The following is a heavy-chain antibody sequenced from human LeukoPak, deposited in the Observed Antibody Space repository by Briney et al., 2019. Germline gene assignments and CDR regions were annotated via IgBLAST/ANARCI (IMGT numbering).Heavy chain of an antibody. V-gene: IGHV3-23*01. Sequence: PGGSLRLSCAASGFTFRNSMISWVRQPPGKGLEWVTAISGSGGSTYYADSVKGRFSISRDNSKNMVYLQMNSLRAEDTAIYYCAKGLLRGLDVWGQGTTVTVSS. CDR1: GFTFRNSM. CDR2: ISGSGGST. J-gene: IGHJ6*02. CDR3: AKGLLRGLDV. D-gene: IGHD4-17*01.